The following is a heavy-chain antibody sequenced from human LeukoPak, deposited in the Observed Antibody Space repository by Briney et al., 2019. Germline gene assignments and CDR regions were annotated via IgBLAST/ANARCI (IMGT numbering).Heavy chain of an antibody. CDR1: AGSISSHY. Sequence: SETLSLTCTVSAGSISSHYWSWIRQPPGKGLEWIGYIYYNGKTYYTPSLQSRVTISVDTSKNHFSLKLSSVTAADTAVYYCATLYFDVLSGYYNRWGQGTLVTVPS. D-gene: IGHD3-9*01. CDR2: IYYNGKT. CDR3: ATLYFDVLSGYYNR. V-gene: IGHV4-59*11. J-gene: IGHJ4*02.